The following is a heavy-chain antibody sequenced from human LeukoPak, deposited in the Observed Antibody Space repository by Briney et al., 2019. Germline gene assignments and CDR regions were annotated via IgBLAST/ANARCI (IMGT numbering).Heavy chain of an antibody. CDR3: AHVAYNWNPGSA. V-gene: IGHV3-7*01. CDR1: GFTFSNYW. D-gene: IGHD1-20*01. CDR2: ISQDGSAK. Sequence: GGSLRLSCATSGFTFSNYWMSWVRQVPGKGLEWVASISQDGSAKTYVDSVKGRFTISRDNAKNSLYLQMNSLRAEDTAVYYCAHVAYNWNPGSAWGQGTLVTVSS. J-gene: IGHJ5*02.